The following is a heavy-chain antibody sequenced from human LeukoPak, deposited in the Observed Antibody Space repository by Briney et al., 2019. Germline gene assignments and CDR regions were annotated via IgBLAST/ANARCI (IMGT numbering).Heavy chain of an antibody. CDR2: ISHSGST. D-gene: IGHD4-17*01. CDR3: ASFYGDYSPFDY. Sequence: SETLSLTCAVYGGSFSGYYWSWIRQPPGKGLEWIGEISHSGSTNYNPSLKSRVTISVDTSKNQFSLKLSSVTAADTAVYYCASFYGDYSPFDYWGQGTLVTVSS. CDR1: GGSFSGYY. V-gene: IGHV4-34*01. J-gene: IGHJ4*02.